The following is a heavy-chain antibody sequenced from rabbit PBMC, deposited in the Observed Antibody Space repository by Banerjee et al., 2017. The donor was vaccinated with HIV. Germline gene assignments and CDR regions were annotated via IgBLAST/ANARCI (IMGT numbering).Heavy chain of an antibody. J-gene: IGHJ4*01. Sequence: QEHLVESGGGLAQPGGSLKVSCKASGFDFSSYGVTWVRQAPGKGLEWVGYIDPLFGSTYYASWVNGRFTISRDNAQNAVFLQMTSLTAADTATYFCTRDPNSSDYFNLWGPGTLVTVS. CDR1: GFDFSSYG. D-gene: IGHD1-1*01. CDR2: IDPLFGST. CDR3: TRDPNSSDYFNL. V-gene: IGHV1S47*01.